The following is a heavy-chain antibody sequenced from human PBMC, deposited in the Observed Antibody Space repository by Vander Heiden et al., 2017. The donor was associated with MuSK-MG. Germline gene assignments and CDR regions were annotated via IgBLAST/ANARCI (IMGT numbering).Heavy chain of an antibody. D-gene: IGHD6-19*01. Sequence: EVQLVESGGGLVQPGGSLRVSCAGSGFTFSRYEMNWVRQAPGKGLEWVSYISSSGSTIYYANSVKGRFTISRDNAKNSLYLQMNSLRAEDTAVYYCARDWGVSSGWENYFDYWGQGTLVTVSS. V-gene: IGHV3-48*03. CDR1: GFTFSRYE. J-gene: IGHJ4*02. CDR3: ARDWGVSSGWENYFDY. CDR2: ISSSGSTI.